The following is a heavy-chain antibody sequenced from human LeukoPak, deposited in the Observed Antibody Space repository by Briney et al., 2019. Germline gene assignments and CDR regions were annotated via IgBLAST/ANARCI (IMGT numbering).Heavy chain of an antibody. CDR2: INSDGSIT. V-gene: IGHV3-74*01. CDR3: ARDRNTDFWSGYYTNYCDY. Sequence: PGGSLRLSCAASGFTFSSYWMHWVRQAPGKGLVWVSRINSDGSITTYADSVKGRFTISRDNSKNTLYLQMNSLRAEDTAVYYCARDRNTDFWSGYYTNYCDYWGQGTLVTVSS. D-gene: IGHD3-3*01. CDR1: GFTFSSYW. J-gene: IGHJ4*02.